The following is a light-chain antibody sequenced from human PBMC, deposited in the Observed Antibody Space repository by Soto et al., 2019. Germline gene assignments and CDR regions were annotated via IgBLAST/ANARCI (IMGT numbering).Light chain of an antibody. V-gene: IGKV3-15*01. CDR3: QQYNNWPPWT. CDR1: QSVSSN. J-gene: IGKJ1*01. CDR2: GAS. Sequence: EIVMTQSPATLSVFPGERATLSCRASQSVSSNLAWYQQKPGQAPRLLIYGASTRATGIPARFSGSGSGTGFTLTISSLQSEDFAVYYCQQYNNWPPWTFGQGTKVEIK.